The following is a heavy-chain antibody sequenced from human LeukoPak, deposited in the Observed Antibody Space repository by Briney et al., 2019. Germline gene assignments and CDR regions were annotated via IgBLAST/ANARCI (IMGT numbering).Heavy chain of an antibody. CDR1: GGPISSGGYY. V-gene: IGHV4-31*03. CDR3: ARESIAAAGTIDY. D-gene: IGHD6-13*01. CDR2: IYYSGST. Sequence: SETLSLTCTVSGGPISSGGYYWSWICQHPGKGLEWIGYIYYSGSTYYNPSLKSRVTISVDTSKNQFSLKLSSVTAADTAVYYCARESIAAAGTIDYCGQGTLVTVSS. J-gene: IGHJ4*02.